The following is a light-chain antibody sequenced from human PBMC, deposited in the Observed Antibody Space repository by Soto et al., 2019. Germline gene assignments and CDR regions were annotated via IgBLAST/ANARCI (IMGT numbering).Light chain of an antibody. CDR3: QQLRSYPST. CDR1: ESIDNW. J-gene: IGKJ4*01. Sequence: DIQMTQSPSTLSASVGDTVTITCRASESIDNWLAWYQQKPGKAPKLLIFAASTLVRGVPSRFSGRGSGTEFTLTISSLQAEDFASYYCQQLRSYPSTFGGGTKVDIK. CDR2: AAS. V-gene: IGKV1-5*01.